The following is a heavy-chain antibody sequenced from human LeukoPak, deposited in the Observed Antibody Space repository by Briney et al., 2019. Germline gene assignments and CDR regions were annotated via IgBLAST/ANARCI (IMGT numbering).Heavy chain of an antibody. CDR3: ARVDYYGSGSYPLDY. J-gene: IGHJ4*02. D-gene: IGHD3-10*01. CDR2: IYSGGST. V-gene: IGHV3-66*01. Sequence: GGSLRLSCAASGFTVSSNYMSWVRQAPGKGLEWVSVIYSGGSTYYADSVKGRFTISRDNSKNTLYLQMNSPRAEDTAVYYCARVDYYGSGSYPLDYWGQGTLVTVSS. CDR1: GFTVSSNY.